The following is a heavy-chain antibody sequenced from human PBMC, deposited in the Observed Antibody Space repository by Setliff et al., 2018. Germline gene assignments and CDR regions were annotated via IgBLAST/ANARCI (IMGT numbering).Heavy chain of an antibody. CDR2: ISYSGTP. V-gene: IGHV4-39*01. CDR3: VRPGGTTVVARHFDY. CDR1: DDSFTSSRYY. Sequence: SETLSLTCTVSDDSFTSSRYYWGWIRQAPGSGLEWIGSISYSGTPYYNASVESRVTISIDTSRNQFSLELRSVTVADTATYYCVRPGGTTVVARHFDYWGYGIRVTAPQ. D-gene: IGHD2-15*01. J-gene: IGHJ4*01.